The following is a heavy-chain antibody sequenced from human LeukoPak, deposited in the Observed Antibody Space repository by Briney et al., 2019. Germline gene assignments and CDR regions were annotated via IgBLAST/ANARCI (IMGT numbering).Heavy chain of an antibody. V-gene: IGHV3-48*01. CDR3: ARDRYLGLDY. CDR1: GFTFNSYT. J-gene: IGHJ4*02. CDR2: ISSGGNTI. Sequence: GGYLRLSCAASGFTFNSYTMNWVRQAPGKGLEWVSYISSGGNTIYYADSVKGRFTISRDNAENSLYLQMNSLRAEDTAVYYCARDRYLGLDYWGQGTLVTVSS. D-gene: IGHD1-1*01.